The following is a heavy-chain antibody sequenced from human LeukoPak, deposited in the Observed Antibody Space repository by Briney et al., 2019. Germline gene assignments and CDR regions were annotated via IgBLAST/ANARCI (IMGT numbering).Heavy chain of an antibody. CDR1: GFTFDDYA. D-gene: IGHD3-10*01. V-gene: IGHV3-9*01. CDR2: ISWNNGNI. Sequence: GGSLRLSCAASGFTFDDYAMHWVRQAPGKGLEWVSLISWNNGNIGYADSVKGRFTISRDNAKNSLYLQMNSLRSEDTALYYCAKDYGSGTFYYGMDVWGQGTTVTVSS. CDR3: AKDYGSGTFYYGMDV. J-gene: IGHJ6*02.